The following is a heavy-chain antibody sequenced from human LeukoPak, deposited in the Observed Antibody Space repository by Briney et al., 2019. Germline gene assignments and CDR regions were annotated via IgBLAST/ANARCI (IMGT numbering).Heavy chain of an antibody. CDR1: GFTFDDYG. D-gene: IGHD2-2*01. V-gene: IGHV3-20*04. CDR3: ARQYCSSTNCYSYYRYYDMDV. Sequence: GGSLRLSCAASGFTFDDYGMTWVRQAPGKGLEWVSGINWNGVRTGYADSVKGRFTISRDNAENSLYLQLNSLRAEDTALYYCARQYCSSTNCYSYYRYYDMDVWGKGTTVTVSS. J-gene: IGHJ6*03. CDR2: INWNGVRT.